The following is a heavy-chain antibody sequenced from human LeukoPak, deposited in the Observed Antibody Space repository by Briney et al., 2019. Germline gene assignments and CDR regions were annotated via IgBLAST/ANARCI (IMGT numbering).Heavy chain of an antibody. CDR1: GATFTTYA. V-gene: IGHV1-69*05. J-gene: IGHJ4*02. CDR2: IIPVFGTA. D-gene: IGHD2-2*01. CDR3: ARGYCSSTSCFLDY. Sequence: GASVKVSCTASGATFTTYAIIWVRQAPGQGLEWMGGIIPVFGTANYAQRFQGRVTITTDESTSTAYMELTSLRSEDTAVYYCARGYCSSTSCFLDYWGQGTLVTVSS.